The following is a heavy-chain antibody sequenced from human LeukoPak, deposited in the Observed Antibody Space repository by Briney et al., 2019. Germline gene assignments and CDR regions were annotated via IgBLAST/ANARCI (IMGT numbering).Heavy chain of an antibody. D-gene: IGHD6-13*01. CDR3: ARKEGSSWNY. CDR1: GFTVSSNY. Sequence: SGGSLRLSCAASGFTVSSNYMSWVRQAPGKGLEWVSVIYSGGSTYYADSVKGRFTISRDNSKNILYLQMNSLRAEDTAMYYCARKEGSSWNYWGQGTLVTVSS. CDR2: IYSGGST. J-gene: IGHJ4*02. V-gene: IGHV3-53*01.